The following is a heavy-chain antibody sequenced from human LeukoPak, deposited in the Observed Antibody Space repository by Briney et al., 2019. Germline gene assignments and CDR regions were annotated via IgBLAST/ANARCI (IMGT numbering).Heavy chain of an antibody. J-gene: IGHJ5*02. Sequence: PGGSLRLSCAASGFTFSSAAMSWVRQAPGKGLEWVSALSGSGSTTYYADSVKGRFTISRDNSKNTLWLQMNSLRAEDTAVYYCAKEASITMIVGWFDPWGQGTLVTVSS. V-gene: IGHV3-23*01. CDR3: AKEASITMIVGWFDP. CDR1: GFTFSSAA. D-gene: IGHD3-22*01. CDR2: LSGSGSTT.